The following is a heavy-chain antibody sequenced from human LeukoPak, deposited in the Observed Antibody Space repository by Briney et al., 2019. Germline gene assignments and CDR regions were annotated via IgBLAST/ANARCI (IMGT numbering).Heavy chain of an antibody. CDR2: VTGGSEGT. CDR3: AKDTPYSGYGWAADYNTFDY. J-gene: IGHJ4*02. V-gene: IGHV3-23*01. CDR1: GSTFTNYV. Sequence: PGGSLRLSCAASGSTFTNYVMTWVRQAPGKGLEWVSTVTGGSEGTYYADSMKGRFTISRDNSKNTLYLQMNSLRAEDTAVYYCAKDTPYSGYGWAADYNTFDYWGQGTLVTVSS. D-gene: IGHD5-12*01.